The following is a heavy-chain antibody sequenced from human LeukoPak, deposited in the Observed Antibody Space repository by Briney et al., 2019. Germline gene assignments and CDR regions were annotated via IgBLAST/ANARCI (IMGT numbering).Heavy chain of an antibody. V-gene: IGHV3-21*01. Sequence: PGGSLRLSCAASGFTFSDYAMSWVRQAPGKGLEWVSSISSSSSYIYYAGSVKGRFTISRDNAKNSLYLQMNSLRAEDTAVYYCARDWPAIAAAGTIPEYFQHWGQGTLVTVSS. CDR2: ISSSSSYI. CDR1: GFTFSDYA. D-gene: IGHD6-13*01. CDR3: ARDWPAIAAAGTIPEYFQH. J-gene: IGHJ1*01.